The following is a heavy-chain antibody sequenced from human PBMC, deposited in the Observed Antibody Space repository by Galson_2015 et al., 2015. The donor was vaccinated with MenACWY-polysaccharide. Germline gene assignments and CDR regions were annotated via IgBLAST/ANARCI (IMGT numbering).Heavy chain of an antibody. CDR3: VRDYGNITSGRRFDP. J-gene: IGHJ5*02. Sequence: ALRLSCAASGFTFRNYWLHWVRHDAGRGLVWVSRISTDGDTTNYAHSVKGRFSISRYNAKNTLYLQMNSLRVEDTAIYFCVRDYGNITSGRRFDPWGQGTLVTVSS. V-gene: IGHV3-74*01. CDR1: GFTFRNYW. D-gene: IGHD3-10*01. CDR2: ISTDGDTT.